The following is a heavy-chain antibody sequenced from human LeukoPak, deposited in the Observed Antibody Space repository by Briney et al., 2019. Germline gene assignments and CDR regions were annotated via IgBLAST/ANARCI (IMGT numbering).Heavy chain of an antibody. CDR3: ARGDTQTAISPEFDY. CDR1: GYTFTSYG. V-gene: IGHV1-18*01. Sequence: ASVKVSCKASGYTFTSYGISWVRQAPGQGLEWMGWINAYNGNTNYAQKLQGRVTMTTDTSTSTAYMELRSLRSDDTAVYYCARGDTQTAISPEFDYWGQGTLVTVSS. CDR2: INAYNGNT. J-gene: IGHJ4*02. D-gene: IGHD2-21*02.